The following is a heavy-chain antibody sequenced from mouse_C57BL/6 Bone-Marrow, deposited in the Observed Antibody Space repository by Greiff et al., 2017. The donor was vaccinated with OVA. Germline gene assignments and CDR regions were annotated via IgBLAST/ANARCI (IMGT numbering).Heavy chain of an antibody. D-gene: IGHD1-1*01. CDR3: ARNDYGSSLMDY. V-gene: IGHV1-64*01. CDR2: IHPNSGST. Sequence: VQLQQPGAELVKPGASVKLSCKASGYTFTSYWMHWVKQRPGQGLEWIGMIHPNSGSTNYNEKFKSKATLTVDKSSSTAYMQLSSLTSEDSAVYYCARNDYGSSLMDYWGQGTSVTVSS. J-gene: IGHJ4*01. CDR1: GYTFTSYW.